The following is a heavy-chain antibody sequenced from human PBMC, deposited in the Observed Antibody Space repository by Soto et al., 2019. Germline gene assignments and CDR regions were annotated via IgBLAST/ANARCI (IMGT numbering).Heavy chain of an antibody. CDR1: GGSISSYY. Sequence: PSETLSLTCTVSGGSISSYYWSWIRQPPGKGLEWIGSIYYSESANYNPSLKSRVTISVDTSKNQFSLKLSSVTAADTAVYYCARTAGYSSGWHFDYWGQGTLVTVSS. CDR2: IYYSESA. J-gene: IGHJ4*02. D-gene: IGHD6-19*01. CDR3: ARTAGYSSGWHFDY. V-gene: IGHV4-59*08.